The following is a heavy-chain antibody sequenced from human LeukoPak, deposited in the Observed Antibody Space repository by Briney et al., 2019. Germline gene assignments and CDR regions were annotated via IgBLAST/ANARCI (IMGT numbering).Heavy chain of an antibody. CDR2: IGGGPGNT. D-gene: IGHD2-15*01. CDR3: AKNPVYCSGGSCYSSVYWFDP. J-gene: IGHJ5*02. V-gene: IGHV3-23*01. Sequence: GGSLRLSCAASGFSFSSYAMSWVRQAPGKGLEWVSVIGGGPGNTYFTDSVKGRFTISRDNSKNTLYLHLNSLRAEDTAVYYCAKNPVYCSGGSCYSSVYWFDPWGQGTLVTVSS. CDR1: GFSFSSYA.